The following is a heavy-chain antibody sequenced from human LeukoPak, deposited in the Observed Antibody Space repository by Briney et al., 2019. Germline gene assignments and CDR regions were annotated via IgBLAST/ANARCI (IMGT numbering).Heavy chain of an antibody. CDR3: ARDPTGALWFGELLNYYFDY. CDR2: ISSSSSYI. Sequence: GGSLRLSCAASGFTFSSYSMNWVRQAPGKGLEWVSYISSSSSYIYYADSVKGRFTISRDNAKNSLYLQMNSLRAEDTAVYYCARDPTGALWFGELLNYYFDYWGQGTLVTVSS. J-gene: IGHJ4*02. D-gene: IGHD3-10*01. CDR1: GFTFSSYS. V-gene: IGHV3-21*05.